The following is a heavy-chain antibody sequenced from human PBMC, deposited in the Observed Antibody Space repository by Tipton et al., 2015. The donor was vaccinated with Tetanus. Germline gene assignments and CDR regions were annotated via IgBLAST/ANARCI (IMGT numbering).Heavy chain of an antibody. CDR2: IFPLYGTS. CDR1: GGTFKTYA. J-gene: IGHJ4*02. D-gene: IGHD2-21*01. CDR3: GRDRDLFAGVVVIPAVLGQ. Sequence: QSGAEVKKPGSSVRVSCKTSGGTFKTYAISWVRQAPGQGLEWMGGIFPLYGTSNYAPKFQGRVTITADEPTGTTYMELNSLISEDTAVYYCGRDRDLFAGVVVIPAVLGQWGQGTLVAVSS. V-gene: IGHV1-69*01.